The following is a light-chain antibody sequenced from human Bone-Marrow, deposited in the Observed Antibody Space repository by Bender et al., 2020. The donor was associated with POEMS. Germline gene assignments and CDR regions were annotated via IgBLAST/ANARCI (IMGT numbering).Light chain of an antibody. CDR2: GVT. CDR1: SSDVGEYNL. Sequence: QSALSQPASVSGSPGQSITVSCTGTSSDVGEYNLVSWYQHHPGRAPKLLIFGVTEGPSGVPDRFSGSKSGKTAFPANPGLQSEGEAEYFRLSYAGGHIFGAFGGGTKLTVL. CDR3: LSYAGGHIFGA. J-gene: IGLJ2*01. V-gene: IGLV2-23*02.